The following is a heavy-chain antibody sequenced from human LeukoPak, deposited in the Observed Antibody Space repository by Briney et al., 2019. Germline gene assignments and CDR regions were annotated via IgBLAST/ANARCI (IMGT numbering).Heavy chain of an antibody. D-gene: IGHD4-23*01. V-gene: IGHV1-2*02. CDR1: GYTFTGYH. CDR3: ARVPPKATVVSGGDY. J-gene: IGHJ4*02. CDR2: INPNSGGT. Sequence: ASVKVSCKASGYTFTGYHMHWVRQAPGQGLEWMGWINPNSGGTNYAQKFQGRVTMTRDTSISTAYMELSRLRSDDTAVYYCARVPPKATVVSGGDYWGQGTLVTVSS.